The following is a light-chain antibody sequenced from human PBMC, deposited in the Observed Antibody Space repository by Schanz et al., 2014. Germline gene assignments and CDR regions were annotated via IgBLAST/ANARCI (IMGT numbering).Light chain of an antibody. V-gene: IGLV1-44*01. J-gene: IGLJ1*01. Sequence: QSVLTQPPSASGTPGQRVTISCSGSSSNIGSNYVYWYQQLPGTAPKLLIYSDNQRPSGVPDRFSGSKSGTSASLAISGLQSEDEADYYCAAWDDSLNGRVFGTGTKLTVL. CDR3: AAWDDSLNGRV. CDR2: SDN. CDR1: SSNIGSNY.